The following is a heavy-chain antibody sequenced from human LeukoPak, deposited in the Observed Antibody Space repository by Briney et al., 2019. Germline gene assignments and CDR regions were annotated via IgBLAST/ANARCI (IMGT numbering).Heavy chain of an antibody. CDR3: VKGGGITFDY. J-gene: IGHJ4*02. CDR1: GFTYSSYG. Sequence: GGSLRLSCAASGFTYSSYGMNWVRPAPGKGLAWVADISYEGSNKNYADSVKGRFTISRDNSKSTLYLQMNSLRTEDTAVYYCVKGGGITFDYWGRGTLVTVSS. V-gene: IGHV3-30*18. CDR2: ISYEGSNK. D-gene: IGHD5-12*01.